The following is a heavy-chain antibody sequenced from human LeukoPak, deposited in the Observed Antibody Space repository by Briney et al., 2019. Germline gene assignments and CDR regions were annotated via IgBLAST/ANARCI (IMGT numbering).Heavy chain of an antibody. CDR3: AREKLGMRGDFDY. J-gene: IGHJ4*02. Sequence: SETLSLTCAVYGRSFSDYYWTWIRQPPGKGLEWIGEINHSGSANYNPSLKSRVTISADTSKNQFSLKLSSVTAADTAVYYCAREKLGMRGDFDYWGQGTLVTVSS. V-gene: IGHV4-34*01. CDR2: INHSGSA. D-gene: IGHD7-27*01. CDR1: GRSFSDYY.